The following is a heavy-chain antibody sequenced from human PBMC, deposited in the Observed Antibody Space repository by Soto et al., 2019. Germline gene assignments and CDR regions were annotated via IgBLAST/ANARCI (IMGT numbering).Heavy chain of an antibody. CDR1: GYTFTSYG. CDR2: ISAYNGNT. Sequence: ASVKVSCKASGYTFTSYGISWVRQAPGQGLEWMGWISAYNGNTNYAQKLQGRVTMTTDTSTSTAYMELRSLRSDDTAVYYCARLRRILRFLEWSPIRDNNCFDPWGQGTLVTVSS. V-gene: IGHV1-18*01. D-gene: IGHD3-3*01. CDR3: ARLRRILRFLEWSPIRDNNCFDP. J-gene: IGHJ5*02.